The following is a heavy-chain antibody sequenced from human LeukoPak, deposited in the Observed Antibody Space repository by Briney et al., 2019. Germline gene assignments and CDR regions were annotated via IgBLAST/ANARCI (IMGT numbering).Heavy chain of an antibody. Sequence: PSETLSLTCTVSGGXISSYYCSWVRQPPGKGPEWIGYIYKSGSTKYNPSLRSRVTISGDTSKNQFSLKLSSVTAADTAVYYCASSTGWPGFDNWGQGTLITVSS. CDR3: ASSTGWPGFDN. D-gene: IGHD6-19*01. CDR1: GGXISSYY. J-gene: IGHJ4*02. V-gene: IGHV4-59*01. CDR2: IYKSGST.